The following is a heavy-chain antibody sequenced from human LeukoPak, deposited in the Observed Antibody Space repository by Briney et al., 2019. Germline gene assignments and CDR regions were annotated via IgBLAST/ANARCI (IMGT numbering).Heavy chain of an antibody. Sequence: PGGSLRLSCAASGFTFSDHYMSWTRQAPGKGLEWVSYISGSSHYTNTADSVKGRFTISRDNAKNLLYLQMNSLRTEDTAVYYCARVTLYGESALDYWGQGTLVTVSS. J-gene: IGHJ4*02. D-gene: IGHD4-17*01. CDR2: ISGSSHYT. CDR1: GFTFSDHY. V-gene: IGHV3-11*06. CDR3: ARVTLYGESALDY.